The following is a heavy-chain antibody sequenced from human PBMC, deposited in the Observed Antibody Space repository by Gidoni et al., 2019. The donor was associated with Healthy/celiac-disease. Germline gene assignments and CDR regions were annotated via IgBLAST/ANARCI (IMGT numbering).Heavy chain of an antibody. V-gene: IGHV4-59*01. CDR1: GGSISSYY. J-gene: IGHJ3*02. CDR2: IYYSGST. CDR3: ARDYDYVWGSYRPTPGGAFDI. D-gene: IGHD3-16*02. Sequence: QVQLQESGPGLVKPSETLSLTCTVSGGSISSYYWSWIRQPPGKGLEWIGYIYYSGSTNYNPSLKSRVTISVDTSKNQFSLKLSSVTAADTAVYYCARDYDYVWGSYRPTPGGAFDIWGQGTMVTVSS.